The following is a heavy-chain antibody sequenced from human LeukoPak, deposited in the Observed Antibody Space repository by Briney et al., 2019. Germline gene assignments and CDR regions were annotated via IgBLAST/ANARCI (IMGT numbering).Heavy chain of an antibody. CDR3: TKSHAEFGDYEEHDAFEI. J-gene: IGHJ3*02. V-gene: IGHV3-21*01. Sequence: GGSLRLSCAASGFTFSNAWMSRVRQAPGKGLEWVSSISSSSSYIYYADSVKGRFTISRDNAKNSLYLQMNSLRAEDTAVYYCTKSHAEFGDYEEHDAFEIWGQGTMVTVSS. CDR2: ISSSSSYI. CDR1: GFTFSNAW. D-gene: IGHD4-17*01.